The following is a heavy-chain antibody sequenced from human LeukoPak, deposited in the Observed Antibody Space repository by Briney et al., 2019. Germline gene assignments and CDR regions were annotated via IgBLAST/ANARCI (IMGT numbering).Heavy chain of an antibody. D-gene: IGHD6-25*01. V-gene: IGHV3-30*02. J-gene: IGHJ5*02. CDR2: IRYDGSNK. CDR1: GFTFSTYG. Sequence: GGSLRLPCAASGFTFSTYGMHWVRQAPRKGLEGVAFIRYDGSNKYYADSVKGRFTLSRDNFQNLLYLQMNSRRRDGTAVFFRAKDVWDYRDGGYFDTWGQGALVTVSS. CDR3: AKDVWDYRDGGYFDT.